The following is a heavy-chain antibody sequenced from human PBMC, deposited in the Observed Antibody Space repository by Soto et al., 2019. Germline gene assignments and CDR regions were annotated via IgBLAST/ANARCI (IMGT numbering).Heavy chain of an antibody. V-gene: IGHV3-30-3*01. CDR3: ARSYCGDDCALDH. CDR2: ISYDGNSK. Sequence: GSLRLSCAASGFIFSNYVMHWVRQAPGKGLEWVAVISYDGNSKHYAVSVKGRFTISRDNSKSTLYVQMNSLRAEDTAVYYCARSYCGDDCALDHWGQGTLVTVSS. CDR1: GFIFSNYV. D-gene: IGHD2-21*02. J-gene: IGHJ4*02.